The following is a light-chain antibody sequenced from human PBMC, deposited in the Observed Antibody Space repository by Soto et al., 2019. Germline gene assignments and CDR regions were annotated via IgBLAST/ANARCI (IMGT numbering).Light chain of an antibody. CDR2: GAS. J-gene: IGKJ2*01. CDR3: QQYGSSVGT. V-gene: IGKV3-20*01. Sequence: EIVLTQSPGTLSLSPGERATLSCRASQSVSSSYLAWYQQKPGQAPRLLIYGASSRATGIPDRFSGSGSGTDFTLTISRLEPEDFAVYYWQQYGSSVGTFGQGTKLEIK. CDR1: QSVSSSY.